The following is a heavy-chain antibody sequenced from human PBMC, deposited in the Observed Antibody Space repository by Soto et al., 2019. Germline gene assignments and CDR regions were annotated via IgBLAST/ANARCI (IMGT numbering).Heavy chain of an antibody. CDR2: IIPILHMA. CDR3: ARDRASISAGGAFDI. D-gene: IGHD6-6*01. J-gene: IGHJ3*02. CDR1: GGTFSSYT. V-gene: IGHV1-69*04. Sequence: ASVKVSCKASGGTFSSYTIRWVRQAPGQGLEWMGRIIPILHMANYAQKFQDRVTITADKSTSTAYMDLSSLRSEDTAVYYCARDRASISAGGAFDIWGQGTMVTVSS.